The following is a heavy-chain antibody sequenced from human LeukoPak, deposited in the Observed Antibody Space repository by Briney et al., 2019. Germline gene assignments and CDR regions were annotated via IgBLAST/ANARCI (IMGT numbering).Heavy chain of an antibody. V-gene: IGHV3-74*01. CDR1: GFTFSNYW. CDR3: ARDLGQYYDTSDNWFDP. CDR2: INSDGINT. D-gene: IGHD3-22*01. J-gene: IGHJ5*02. Sequence: PGGSLRLSCAASGFTFSNYWMHWVRHAPGKGLVRVSRINSDGINTSYADSVKGRFTISRDNAKTTLNLQMNSLRAEDTAVYYCARDLGQYYDTSDNWFDPWGQGTLVTVSS.